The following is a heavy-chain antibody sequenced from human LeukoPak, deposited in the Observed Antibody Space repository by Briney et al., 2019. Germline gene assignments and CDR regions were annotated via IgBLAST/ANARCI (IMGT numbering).Heavy chain of an antibody. CDR1: GFTFSSYS. D-gene: IGHD3-16*02. CDR2: ISNSSSYI. CDR3: ARVGGVIF. J-gene: IGHJ4*02. Sequence: PGGSLRLSCAASGFTFSSYSMNWVRQAPGKGLEWVSSISNSSSYIYYADSVKGRFTISRDNAKNSLYLQMNSLRAEDTAVYYCARVGGVIFWGQGTLVTVSS. V-gene: IGHV3-21*01.